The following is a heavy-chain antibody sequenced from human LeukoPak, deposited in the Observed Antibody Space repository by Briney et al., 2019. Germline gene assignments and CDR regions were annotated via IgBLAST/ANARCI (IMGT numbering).Heavy chain of an antibody. V-gene: IGHV3-23*01. D-gene: IGHD3-16*01. Sequence: PTGGSLRLSCAASGFPFSSYAMSWVRQAPGKGLEWVSAISGSGGSTYYADSVKGRFTISRDNSKNTLYLQMNSLRAEDTAVYYCAKSWGEYYDYVWAGDYWGQGTLVTVSS. CDR3: AKSWGEYYDYVWAGDY. CDR2: ISGSGGST. J-gene: IGHJ4*02. CDR1: GFPFSSYA.